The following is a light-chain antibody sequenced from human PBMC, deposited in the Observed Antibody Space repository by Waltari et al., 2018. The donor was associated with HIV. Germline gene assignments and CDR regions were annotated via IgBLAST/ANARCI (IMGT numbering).Light chain of an antibody. CDR1: QSVSSNY. J-gene: IGKJ3*01. CDR3: QQYGTSPFT. CDR2: AAS. Sequence: EIVLTQSPDTLSLSPGDRATLSCRASQSVSSNYLAWYQQKPGQAPRLLIYAASRRAPGIPDRFSGSGSGTDFTLTINRLEPEDFAVYYCQQYGTSPFTFGPGTKVDIK. V-gene: IGKV3-20*01.